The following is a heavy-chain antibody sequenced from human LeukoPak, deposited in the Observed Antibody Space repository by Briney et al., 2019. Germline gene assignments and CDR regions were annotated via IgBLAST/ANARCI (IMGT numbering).Heavy chain of an antibody. J-gene: IGHJ5*02. CDR2: IYHSGST. CDR1: GASISSSNSY. Sequence: SETLSLTCTVSGASISSSNSYWGWIRQPPGKGLEWIGSIYHSGSTYYNLSFKSRVTISLNTSKNYFSLKLNSVTAADTAVYYCARGSTTGTTSYFDPWGQGTLVTVSS. D-gene: IGHD1-1*01. CDR3: ARGSTTGTTSYFDP. V-gene: IGHV4-39*02.